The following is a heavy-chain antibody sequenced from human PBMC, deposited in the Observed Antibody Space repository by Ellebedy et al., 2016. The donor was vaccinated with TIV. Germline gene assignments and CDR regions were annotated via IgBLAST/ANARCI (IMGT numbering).Heavy chain of an antibody. V-gene: IGHV3-7*03. D-gene: IGHD3-9*01. CDR3: ARDDWGPAGP. Sequence: PGGSLRLSCVTSGFNFSIYWMSWVRQAPGKGLEWVANTGHDGRVKFYGDSVEGRFTISRDNAKNSLYLQMNSLRAEDTAVYYCARDDWGPAGPWGQGTLVTVSS. CDR2: TGHDGRVK. CDR1: GFNFSIYW. J-gene: IGHJ5*02.